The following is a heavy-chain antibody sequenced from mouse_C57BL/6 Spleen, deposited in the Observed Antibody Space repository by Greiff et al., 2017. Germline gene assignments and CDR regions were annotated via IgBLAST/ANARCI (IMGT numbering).Heavy chain of an antibody. J-gene: IGHJ2*01. D-gene: IGHD2-2*01. CDR2: IYPGDGDT. CDR3: ARWDYAYDLDWCVH. CDR1: GYAFSSSW. V-gene: IGHV1-82*01. Sequence: VQLQQSGPELVKPGASVKISCTASGYAFSSSWMNWVKQRPGKGLEWIGRIYPGDGDTNYNGKFKGKATLTADKSSSTAYMQLSSLTSEDSAVYFCARWDYAYDLDWCVHWGQGTTLTVSA.